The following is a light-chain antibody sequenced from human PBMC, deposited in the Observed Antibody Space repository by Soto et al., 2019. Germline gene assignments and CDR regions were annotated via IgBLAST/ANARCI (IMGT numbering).Light chain of an antibody. CDR2: DDS. J-gene: IGLJ1*01. V-gene: IGLV3-21*02. CDR1: NIGTRT. Sequence: SYELTQPPSESVAPGQTARITCGGNNIGTRTVHWYQQKPGQAPVLVVHDDSDRPSGIPERFSGFNSGTTATLTITRVEAGDEADYFCQVWDSSSDHYVFGTGTKLTVL. CDR3: QVWDSSSDHYV.